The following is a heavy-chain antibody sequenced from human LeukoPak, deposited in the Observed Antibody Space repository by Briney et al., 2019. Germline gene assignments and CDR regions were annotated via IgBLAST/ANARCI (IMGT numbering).Heavy chain of an antibody. CDR3: AKDIDLELHRPFDD. J-gene: IGHJ4*02. Sequence: PGRSLRLSCAASGFTFSSYVMHWVRQAPGKGLEWVAVISYDGSNKYYADSVKGRFTISRDNSKNTLYLQMNSLRAEDTAVYYCAKDIDLELHRPFDDWRQGTLVTVSS. V-gene: IGHV3-30*18. D-gene: IGHD1-7*01. CDR2: ISYDGSNK. CDR1: GFTFSSYV.